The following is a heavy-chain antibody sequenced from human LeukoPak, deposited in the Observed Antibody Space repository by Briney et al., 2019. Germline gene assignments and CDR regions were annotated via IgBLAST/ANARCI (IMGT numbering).Heavy chain of an antibody. Sequence: TGGSLRLSCAASGFTFSSYAMNWVRQAPGKGLEWVAGISGSGGSTYYADSVKGRFAISRDNSKNTLSLQLYSLRAEDTAVYYCAKWATYYYDSSGYYRGGDDYWGQGTLVTVSS. CDR3: AKWATYYYDSSGYYRGGDDY. J-gene: IGHJ4*02. D-gene: IGHD3-22*01. CDR2: ISGSGGST. CDR1: GFTFSSYA. V-gene: IGHV3-23*01.